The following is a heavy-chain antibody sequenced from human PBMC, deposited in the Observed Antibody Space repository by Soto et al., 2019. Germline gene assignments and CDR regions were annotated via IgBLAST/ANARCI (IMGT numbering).Heavy chain of an antibody. CDR1: GFTFGTTD. CDR3: VKNSGWFNT. D-gene: IGHD3-10*01. Sequence: QLLQSGGGLVQPGGSLTLSCAASGFTFGTTDMSWVRQAPGEGLEWVSTIDGSGGITYYADSVQGRFPISRDNSRNTVYLQMKSLRGDDTAMYYCVKNSGWFNTWGQGDLVTVSS. V-gene: IGHV3-23*01. J-gene: IGHJ5*02. CDR2: IDGSGGIT.